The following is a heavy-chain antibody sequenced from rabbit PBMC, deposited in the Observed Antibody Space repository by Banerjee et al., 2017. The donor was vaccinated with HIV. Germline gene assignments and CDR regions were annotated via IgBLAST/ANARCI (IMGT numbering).Heavy chain of an antibody. J-gene: IGHJ2*01. V-gene: IGHV1S45*01. CDR2: IWAGGGATT. CDR3: ARADYVNAFDP. D-gene: IGHD2-1*01. CDR1: GFSFSSNYW. Sequence: QEQLEESGGDLVKPEGSLTLTCTASGFSFSSNYWICWVRQAPGKGLEWIACIWAGGGATTYYASWAKGRFTISKTSSTTVTLQMTSLTAADTATYFCARADYVNAFDPWGPGTLVTVS.